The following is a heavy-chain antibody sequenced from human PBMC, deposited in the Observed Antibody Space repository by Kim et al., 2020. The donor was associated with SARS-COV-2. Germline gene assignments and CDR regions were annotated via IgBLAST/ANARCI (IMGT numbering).Heavy chain of an antibody. D-gene: IGHD3-10*01. CDR3: VKDKISGDGHWVFDS. CDR2: SDFDGVT. Sequence: GGSLRLSCETSGFTFKRYAIDWVRQAPGKGLEWVADSDFDGVTRYTNSVKGRFTVSRDTSKDTVYLQMNSLRDEDTAIYYCVKDKISGDGHWVFDSWGKGTQVTV. CDR1: GFTFKRYA. J-gene: IGHJ4*02. V-gene: IGHV3-23*01.